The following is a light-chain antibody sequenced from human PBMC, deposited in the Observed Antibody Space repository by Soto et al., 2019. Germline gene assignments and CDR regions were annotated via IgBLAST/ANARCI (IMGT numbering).Light chain of an antibody. Sequence: SLLTPAAPAPGSPGQSITISFTGTSSDVGAYNFVSWHQQHPGKAPKLMIYNVYDRPSGISYRFSGSKSGNTASLTISGLQGEDEADYYCSAYTVSRTYVFGTGTKVTVL. CDR3: SAYTVSRTYV. CDR2: NVY. V-gene: IGLV2-14*03. CDR1: SSDVGAYNF. J-gene: IGLJ1*01.